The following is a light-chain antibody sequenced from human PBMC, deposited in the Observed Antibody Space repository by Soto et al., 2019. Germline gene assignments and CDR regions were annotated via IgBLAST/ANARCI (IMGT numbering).Light chain of an antibody. CDR3: LQYYNFSWT. CDR1: QAIRNT. CDR2: AAS. J-gene: IGKJ1*01. V-gene: IGKV1-6*01. Sequence: AIQMTQSPSSLSASVGDRVAISCRASQAIRNTLAWYQQKPGEAPKLLIFAASNLQSGVPSRFSGSGSVTDFTLAITGLQPEDFATYYCLQYYNFSWTFGQGTKVEVK.